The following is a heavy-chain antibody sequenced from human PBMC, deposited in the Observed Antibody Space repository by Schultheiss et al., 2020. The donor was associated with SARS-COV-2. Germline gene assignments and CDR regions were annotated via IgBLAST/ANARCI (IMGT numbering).Heavy chain of an antibody. Sequence: GESLKISCAASGFTFSSYAMHWVRQAPGKGLEWVSAISGSGGSTYYADSVKGRFTISRDNSKNTLYLQMNSLRTEDTALYYCAKAAAGDIVDYYYYMDVWGKGTTVTVSS. D-gene: IGHD2-15*01. J-gene: IGHJ6*03. CDR1: GFTFSSYA. CDR3: AKAAAGDIVDYYYYMDV. V-gene: IGHV3-23*01. CDR2: ISGSGGST.